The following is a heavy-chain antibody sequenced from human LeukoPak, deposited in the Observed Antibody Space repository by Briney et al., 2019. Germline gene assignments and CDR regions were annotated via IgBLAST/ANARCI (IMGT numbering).Heavy chain of an antibody. CDR1: GGTFSSYA. D-gene: IGHD2-15*01. CDR2: ISVYNGNT. V-gene: IGHV1-18*01. Sequence: ASVKVSCKASGGTFSSYAISWVRQAPGQGLEWMGWISVYNGNTNYAQKFQGRVTMTTDTSASTAYMEVRSLRSDDTAVYYCARDRPAGSSHDMDVWGQGTTVTVSS. CDR3: ARDRPAGSSHDMDV. J-gene: IGHJ6*02.